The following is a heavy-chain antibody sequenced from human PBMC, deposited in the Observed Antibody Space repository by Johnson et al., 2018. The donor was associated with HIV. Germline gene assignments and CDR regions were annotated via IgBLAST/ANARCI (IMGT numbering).Heavy chain of an antibody. J-gene: IGHJ3*02. CDR1: GFTFSSYG. CDR2: ISYDGSNK. V-gene: IGHV3-30*03. CDR3: ARGPVFDI. Sequence: VQLVESGGDVVQPGRSLRLSCAASGFTFSSYGMHWVRQAPGKGLDWVADISYDGSNKYYADSLMGRFTISRDNSKNSLYLQMNSLRPEDTAVYYCARGPVFDIWGQGTMVTVSS.